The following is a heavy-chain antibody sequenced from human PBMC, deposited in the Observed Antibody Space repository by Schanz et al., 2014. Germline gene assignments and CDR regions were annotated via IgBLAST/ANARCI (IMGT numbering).Heavy chain of an antibody. CDR2: VCYDGSKK. V-gene: IGHV3-33*08. Sequence: QVQLVESGGSVVQPGRSLRLSCAASGFSFNNYGLNWVRQAPGKGLEWVAVVCYDGSKKYYADSVKGRFTTSRDNSKNTMYLQMNSLRAEDTAVYYCARDPDPPIAAKGQNFDYWGQGTLVAVSS. CDR3: ARDPDPPIAAKGQNFDY. D-gene: IGHD6-13*01. CDR1: GFSFNNYG. J-gene: IGHJ4*02.